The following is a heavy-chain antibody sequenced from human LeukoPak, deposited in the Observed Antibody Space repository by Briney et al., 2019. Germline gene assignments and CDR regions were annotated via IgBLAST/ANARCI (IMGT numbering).Heavy chain of an antibody. CDR3: ARDFLNAIDI. V-gene: IGHV3-30*03. D-gene: IGHD2/OR15-2a*01. Sequence: GGSLRLSCAASGFTFNIYGMHWVREAPGKGLEWVAGISYDEMYQYYADSVKGRFTISRDNSKNSLYLQMNSLRAEDTAVFYCARDFLNAIDIWGQGTMVTVSS. J-gene: IGHJ3*02. CDR1: GFTFNIYG. CDR2: ISYDEMYQ.